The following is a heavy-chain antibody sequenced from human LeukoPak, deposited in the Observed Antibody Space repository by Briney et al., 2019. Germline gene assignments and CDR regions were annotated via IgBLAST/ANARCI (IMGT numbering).Heavy chain of an antibody. CDR2: IRNDGSNK. CDR1: GFTFSGGG. CDR3: ANSYDSSGYAAVCY. D-gene: IGHD3-22*01. V-gene: IGHV3-30*02. J-gene: IGHJ4*02. Sequence: PVGSLRLSCAASGFTFSGGGIHWVPQGPGKGLGRVAFIRNDGSNKYSEDSAKDRFTISRDNSKNTRYLQMNSLRAEDTAVYYCANSYDSSGYAAVCYWGQGSLVTVSS.